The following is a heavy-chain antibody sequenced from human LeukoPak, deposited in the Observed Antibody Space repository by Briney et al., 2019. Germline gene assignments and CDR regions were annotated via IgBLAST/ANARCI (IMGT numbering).Heavy chain of an antibody. CDR2: IYHSGST. CDR1: GGSISSSNW. D-gene: IGHD6-19*01. CDR3: AREYSSGWYSDY. Sequence: SGTLSLTCAVSGGSISSSNWWSWVRQPPGKGLEWIGEIYHSGSTNYNPSLKSRVTISVDKPKNQFSLKLSSVTAADTAVYYCAREYSSGWYSDYWGQGTLVTVSS. V-gene: IGHV4-4*02. J-gene: IGHJ4*02.